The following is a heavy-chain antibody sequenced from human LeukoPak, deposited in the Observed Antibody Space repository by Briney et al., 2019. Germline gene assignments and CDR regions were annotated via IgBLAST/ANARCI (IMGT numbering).Heavy chain of an antibody. CDR2: FYYSGST. CDR1: GGSISTYY. D-gene: IGHD5-12*01. Sequence: KPSETLSLTCIVSGGSISTYYWSWIRQPPGKGLEWIGYFYYSGSTNYNPSLKSRVTISVDTSKNQFSLELSSVTAADTAVYYCARDAYSGYGPPDYYMDVWGKGTTVTISS. J-gene: IGHJ6*03. V-gene: IGHV4-59*01. CDR3: ARDAYSGYGPPDYYMDV.